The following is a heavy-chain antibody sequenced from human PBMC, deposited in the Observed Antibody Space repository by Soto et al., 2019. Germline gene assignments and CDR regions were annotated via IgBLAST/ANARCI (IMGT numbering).Heavy chain of an antibody. CDR2: IFYSGTT. V-gene: IGHV4-39*07. D-gene: IGHD5-12*01. CDR3: ARHSEATIGVNWFDP. J-gene: IGHJ5*02. CDR1: GDSISSSSYY. Sequence: SETLSLTCTVSGDSISSSSYYWVWIRQPPGRGLEWIGSIFYSGTTYYNPSLKSRVTISVDTSKNQFSLKLSSVTAADTAVYYCARHSEATIGVNWFDPWGQGTLVTVSS.